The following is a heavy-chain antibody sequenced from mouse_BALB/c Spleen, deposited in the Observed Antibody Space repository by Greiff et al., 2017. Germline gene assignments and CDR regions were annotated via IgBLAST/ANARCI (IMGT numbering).Heavy chain of an antibody. Sequence: QVQLQQPGAELARPGASVKLSCKASGYTFTSYWMQWVKQRPGQGLEWIGAIYPGDGDTRYTQKFKGKATLTADKSSSTAYMQLSSLASEDSAVYYCARSGGNYCYYAMDYWGQGTSVTVSS. J-gene: IGHJ4*01. CDR2: IYPGDGDT. D-gene: IGHD2-1*01. CDR1: GYTFTSYW. CDR3: ARSGGNYCYYAMDY. V-gene: IGHV1-87*01.